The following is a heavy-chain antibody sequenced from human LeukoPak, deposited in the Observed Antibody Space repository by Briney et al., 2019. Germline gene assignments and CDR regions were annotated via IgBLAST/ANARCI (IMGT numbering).Heavy chain of an antibody. CDR2: IDPSDSYS. V-gene: IGHV5-10-1*01. CDR1: GYGFTSYW. Sequence: GESLKISCKGSGYGFTSYWISWVRQMPGKGLEWMGRIDPSDSYSSYSPSFRGHVTFSADKSISTAYLQWSSLKASDTAMYYCARVPPYTSGWYYFDYWGQGTLVTVSS. CDR3: ARVPPYTSGWYYFDY. D-gene: IGHD6-19*01. J-gene: IGHJ4*02.